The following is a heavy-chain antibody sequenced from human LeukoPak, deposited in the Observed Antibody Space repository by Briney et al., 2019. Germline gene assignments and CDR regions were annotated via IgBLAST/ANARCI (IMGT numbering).Heavy chain of an antibody. CDR3: VTDNTSWDAAPYFDH. Sequence: GGSLRLSCAASGFSFSNTWMGWVRQGPGKGLEWVGRVRSNTDGGTTDYAAPVKGRFIISRDDAKKTLYLQMNSLKIEDTAVYSCVTDNTSWDAAPYFDHWGQGTRATVSS. D-gene: IGHD1-26*01. J-gene: IGHJ4*02. CDR1: GFSFSNTW. CDR2: VRSNTDGGTT. V-gene: IGHV3-15*01.